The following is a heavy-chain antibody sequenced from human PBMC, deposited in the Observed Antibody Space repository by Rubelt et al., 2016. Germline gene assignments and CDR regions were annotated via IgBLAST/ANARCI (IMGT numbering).Heavy chain of an antibody. CDR2: IYHSGST. CDR3: ARPVRYSGYDCGWFDP. J-gene: IGHJ5*02. V-gene: IGHV4-4*02. D-gene: IGHD5-12*01. Sequence: GGGLEWIGEIYHSGSTNYNPSLKSRVTISVDESKNQFSLKLSSVTAADTAVYYCARPVRYSGYDCGWFDPWGQGTLVTVSS.